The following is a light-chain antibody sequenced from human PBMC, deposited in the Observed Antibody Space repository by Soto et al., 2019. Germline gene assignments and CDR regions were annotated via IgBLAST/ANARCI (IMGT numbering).Light chain of an antibody. CDR1: QSISIY. J-gene: IGKJ1*01. CDR3: QQSYSTPRT. V-gene: IGKV1-39*01. Sequence: DIQMTQSPSSLSASVGDRVTITCRASQSISIYLNWYQQKPGKVPKLLIYAASSLQSGVPSRISGSGFGTDFTLTISSRQPEDFATYYCQQSYSTPRTFGQGNKVDIK. CDR2: AAS.